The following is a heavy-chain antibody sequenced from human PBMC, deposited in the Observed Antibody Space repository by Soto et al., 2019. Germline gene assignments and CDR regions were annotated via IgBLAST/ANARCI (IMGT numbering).Heavy chain of an antibody. D-gene: IGHD2-2*01. CDR1: GYTFTSYY. J-gene: IGHJ4*02. V-gene: IGHV1-46*01. CDR2: INPSGGST. CDR3: ARGGGYCSSTSCYLAHDFDY. Sequence: ASVKVSGKASGYTFTSYYMHWVRQAPGQGLEWMGIINPSGGSTSYAQKFQGRVTMTRDTSTSTVYMELSSLRSEDTAVYYCARGGGYCSSTSCYLAHDFDYWGQGTLVTVSS.